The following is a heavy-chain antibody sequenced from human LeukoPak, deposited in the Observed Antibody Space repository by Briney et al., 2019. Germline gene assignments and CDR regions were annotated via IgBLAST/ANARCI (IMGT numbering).Heavy chain of an antibody. CDR2: VKQDGSEK. D-gene: IGHD1-26*01. V-gene: IGHV3-7*05. J-gene: IGHJ6*02. Sequence: AGGCLRLSCAAAGFTFSSYWMSWVRQAPGKWREWVANVKQDGSEKDYVASVKGRFTISRDNAKNSLYLQMNRLRAEDTAVFYCARLMGGPYFCYGMDVWGQGTPVTVSS. CDR3: ARLMGGPYFCYGMDV. CDR1: GFTFSSYW.